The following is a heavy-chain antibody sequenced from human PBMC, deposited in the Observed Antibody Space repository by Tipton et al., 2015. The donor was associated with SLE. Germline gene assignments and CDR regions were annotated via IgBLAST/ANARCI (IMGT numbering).Heavy chain of an antibody. V-gene: IGHV4-4*07. D-gene: IGHD4-23*01. Sequence: TLSLTCTVSGGSLSSYYWSWIRQPAGKGLEWIGRIYASGSTEYNPSLKSRVTISVDPSKNQFSLRLTSLTAEDTAVYYCARWVPAYGGNSRWLDPWGQGTLVTVSS. CDR1: GGSLSSYY. CDR3: ARWVPAYGGNSRWLDP. J-gene: IGHJ5*02. CDR2: IYASGST.